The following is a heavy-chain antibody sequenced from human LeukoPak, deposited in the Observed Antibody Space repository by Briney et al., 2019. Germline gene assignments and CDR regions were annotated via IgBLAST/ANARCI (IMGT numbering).Heavy chain of an antibody. D-gene: IGHD3-9*01. J-gene: IGHJ4*02. V-gene: IGHV1-69*04. CDR3: ARDLFDILTGQ. CDR2: IIPILGIA. Sequence: SVKVSCKASGGTFSSYAISWVRQAPGQGLEWMGRIIPILGIANYAQKFQGRVTITADKSTSTACMELSSLRSEDTAVYYCARDLFDILTGQWGQGTLVTVTS. CDR1: GGTFSSYA.